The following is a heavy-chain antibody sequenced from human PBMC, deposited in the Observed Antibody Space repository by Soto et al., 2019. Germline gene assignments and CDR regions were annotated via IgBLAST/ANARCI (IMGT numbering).Heavy chain of an antibody. Sequence: SVKVSCKASGGTFSSYAISWVRQAPGQGLEWMGGIIPIFGTANYAQKFQGRVTITADKSTSTAYMELSSLRSEDTAVYYCANMYYYDSSGYALPDAFDIWGQGTMVTVSS. D-gene: IGHD3-22*01. CDR2: IIPIFGTA. V-gene: IGHV1-69*06. CDR1: GGTFSSYA. J-gene: IGHJ3*02. CDR3: ANMYYYDSSGYALPDAFDI.